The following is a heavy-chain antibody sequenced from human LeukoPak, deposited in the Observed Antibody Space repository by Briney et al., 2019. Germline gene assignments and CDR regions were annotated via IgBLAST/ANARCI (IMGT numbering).Heavy chain of an antibody. CDR3: ARTYCRGGSCHFDY. J-gene: IGHJ4*02. CDR2: IYYSGNT. CDR1: GGSISSSSYY. V-gene: IGHV4-39*01. Sequence: SETLSLTCTVSGGSISSSSYYWGWIRQPPGKGLEWTGTIYYSGNTYYNPSLTSRLTISVDTSKNQFSLKLTSVTAADTAVYYCARTYCRGGSCHFDYWGQGTLVTV. D-gene: IGHD2-15*01.